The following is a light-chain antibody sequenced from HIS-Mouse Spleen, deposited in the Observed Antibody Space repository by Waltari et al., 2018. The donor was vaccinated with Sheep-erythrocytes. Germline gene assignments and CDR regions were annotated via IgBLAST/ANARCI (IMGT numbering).Light chain of an antibody. CDR3: CSYAGSYTVWV. Sequence: SWYQQHPGKAPKLMIYDVSKRPSGVPDRFSGSKSGNTASLTISGLQAEDEADYYCCSYAGSYTVWVFGGGTKLTVL. CDR2: DVS. V-gene: IGLV2-11*01. J-gene: IGLJ3*02.